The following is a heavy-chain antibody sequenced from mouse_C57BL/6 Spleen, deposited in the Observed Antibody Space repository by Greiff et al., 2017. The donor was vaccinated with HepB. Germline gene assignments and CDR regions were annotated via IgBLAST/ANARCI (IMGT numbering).Heavy chain of an antibody. Sequence: VQLQQSGPELVKPGASVKISCKASGYSFSSSWMNWVKQRPGKGLEWIGRIYPGDGDNNYNGKFKGKATLTADKSSSTAYMQLSSLTSEDSAVDCGASSTVGGGNYAMDYWGQGTSVTVSS. CDR1: GYSFSSSW. J-gene: IGHJ4*01. D-gene: IGHD1-1*01. V-gene: IGHV1-82*01. CDR2: IYPGDGDN. CDR3: ASSTVGGGNYAMDY.